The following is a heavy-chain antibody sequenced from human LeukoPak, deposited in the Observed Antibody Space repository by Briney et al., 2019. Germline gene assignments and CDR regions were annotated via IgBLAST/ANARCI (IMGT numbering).Heavy chain of an antibody. CDR3: ARDRRTGEMTTVTSTLGY. Sequence: GGSLRLSCAASGFTFSSYAMHWVRRAPGKGLEWVAVISYDGSNKYYADSVKGRFTISRDNSKDTLYLQMNSLRAEDTAVYYCARDRRTGEMTTVTSTLGYWGQGTLVTVSS. V-gene: IGHV3-30*01. CDR2: ISYDGSNK. CDR1: GFTFSSYA. J-gene: IGHJ4*02. D-gene: IGHD4-17*01.